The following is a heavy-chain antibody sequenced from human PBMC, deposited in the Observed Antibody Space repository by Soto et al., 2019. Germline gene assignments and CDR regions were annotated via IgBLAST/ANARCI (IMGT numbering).Heavy chain of an antibody. D-gene: IGHD2-15*01. CDR3: ASSVCSGGSCYST. Sequence: QVQLVQSGAEVKKPGSSVKVSCKASVGTFSSYTISWVRQAPGQGLEWMGRIIPILGIANYAQKFQGRVTITADKSTSTAYMERSSLRSEDTAVYYCASSVCSGGSCYSTWGQGTLVTVSS. J-gene: IGHJ5*02. V-gene: IGHV1-69*02. CDR1: VGTFSSYT. CDR2: IIPILGIA.